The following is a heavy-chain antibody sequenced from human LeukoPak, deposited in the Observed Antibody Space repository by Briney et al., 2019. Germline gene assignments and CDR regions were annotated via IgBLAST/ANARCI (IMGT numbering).Heavy chain of an antibody. CDR2: ISYDGSNK. CDR1: GFTFSSYA. Sequence: GGSLRLSCAASGFTFSSYAMHWVRQAPGKGLEWVAVISYDGSNKYYADSVKGRFTISRDNSKNTLYPQMNSLRAEDTAVYYCASILEYGGSGYWGQGTLVTVSS. J-gene: IGHJ4*02. V-gene: IGHV3-30-3*01. D-gene: IGHD3-3*01. CDR3: ASILEYGGSGY.